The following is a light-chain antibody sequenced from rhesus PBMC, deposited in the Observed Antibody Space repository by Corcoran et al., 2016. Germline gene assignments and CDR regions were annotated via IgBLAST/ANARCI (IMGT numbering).Light chain of an antibody. CDR2: KAS. V-gene: IGKV1-21*01. CDR1: QGISSW. J-gene: IGKJ2*01. CDR3: QHYYDNPYS. Sequence: DIQMTQSPSSLSASVGDRVTITCRASQGISSWLAWYQQNPGKAPKLLIYKASSLQSGVPSRFSGSGSWTDFTLTISSMQPEDFATYYCQHYYDNPYSFGQGTKVEIK.